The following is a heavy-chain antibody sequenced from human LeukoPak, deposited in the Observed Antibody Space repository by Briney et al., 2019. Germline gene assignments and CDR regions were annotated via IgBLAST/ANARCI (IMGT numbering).Heavy chain of an antibody. D-gene: IGHD6-13*01. V-gene: IGHV3-74*01. J-gene: IGHJ4*02. Sequence: GGSLRLSCAASGFTFSTYWMHWVRQAPGKGLVWVSRINSDGSSATNADSVKGRFTISRDNAKNTLYLQMNSLRAEDTAVYFCARDVRAAADYWGQGTLVTVSS. CDR3: ARDVRAAADY. CDR2: INSDGSSA. CDR1: GFTFSTYW.